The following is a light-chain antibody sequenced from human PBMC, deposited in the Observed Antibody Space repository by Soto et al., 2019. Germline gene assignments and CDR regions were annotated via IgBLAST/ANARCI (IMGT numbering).Light chain of an antibody. J-gene: IGKJ4*01. Sequence: DIQMTQFPSSLSASVGDRVTITCRASQSISNWLAWYQQKPGKAPKLLISKASTLESGVPSRFRGSGSGTDFTLTISSLQSDDFATYYCQQYNRFSTFGGGTKVDI. CDR2: KAS. CDR1: QSISNW. CDR3: QQYNRFST. V-gene: IGKV1-5*03.